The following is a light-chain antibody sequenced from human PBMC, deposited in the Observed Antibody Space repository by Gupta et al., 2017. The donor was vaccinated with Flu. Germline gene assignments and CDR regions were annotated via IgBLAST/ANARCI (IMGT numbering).Light chain of an antibody. CDR3: QSYDSSLRAVV. CDR2: GNS. V-gene: IGLV1-40*01. CDR1: SSNIGAGYD. J-gene: IGLJ2*01. Sequence: QSVLTQPPSVSGAPGHRVTISCTGSSSNIGAGYDVHWYQQLPGTAPKLLIYGNSNRPSGGPDRFSGSKAGTSASLAITGVQAEDEADYYCQSYDSSLRAVVFGGGTKLTVL.